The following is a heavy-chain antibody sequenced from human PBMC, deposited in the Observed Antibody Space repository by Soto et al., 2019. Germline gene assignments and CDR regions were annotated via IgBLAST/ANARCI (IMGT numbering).Heavy chain of an antibody. Sequence: GGSLRLSCAASGFTFNTYWMTWVRQSPGKGLEWVSSISSTSTDIDDADSVKGRFTISRDNAKNLLFLQMDSLRVEDTAVYYCARARSDYYAMDVWGQGTTVTVSS. CDR2: ISSTSTDI. CDR1: GFTFNTYW. J-gene: IGHJ6*02. V-gene: IGHV3-21*06. CDR3: ARARSDYYAMDV.